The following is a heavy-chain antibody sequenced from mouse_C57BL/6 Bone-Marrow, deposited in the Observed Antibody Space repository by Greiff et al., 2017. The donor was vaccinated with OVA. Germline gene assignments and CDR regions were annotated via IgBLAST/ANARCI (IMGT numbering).Heavy chain of an antibody. D-gene: IGHD1-1*01. Sequence: EVMLVESGGGLVKPGGSLKLSCAASGFTFSDYGMHWVRQAPEKGLEWVAYISSGSSTIYYADTVKGRFTISRDNAKNTRFLQMTSLRSEETAMYYCASITPRDDWGQGTTLTDSS. CDR2: ISSGSSTI. CDR1: GFTFSDYG. V-gene: IGHV5-17*01. J-gene: IGHJ2*01. CDR3: ASITPRDD.